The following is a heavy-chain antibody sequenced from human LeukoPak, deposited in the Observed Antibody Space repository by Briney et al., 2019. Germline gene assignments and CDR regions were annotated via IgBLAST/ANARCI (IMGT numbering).Heavy chain of an antibody. CDR3: ARDARRGYSSSWYYFDY. J-gene: IGHJ4*02. V-gene: IGHV1-3*01. D-gene: IGHD6-13*01. Sequence: ASVKVSCKASGYTFTSYAMHWVRQAPGQRLEWMGWINAGNGNTKYSQKFQGRVTITRDTSASTAYMELSSLRSEDTAVYYCARDARRGYSSSWYYFDYWGQGTLVTVS. CDR1: GYTFTSYA. CDR2: INAGNGNT.